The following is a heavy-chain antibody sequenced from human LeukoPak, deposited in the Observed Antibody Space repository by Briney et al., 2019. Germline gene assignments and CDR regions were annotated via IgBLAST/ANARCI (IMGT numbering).Heavy chain of an antibody. J-gene: IGHJ4*02. CDR3: AREDYYGSGSYNY. Sequence: SETLSLTCTVSGYSISSGYYWGWIRQPPGKGLEWIGSISYSGNTYYKPSLKSRVTISGDMSKNQFSLKLRSVTGADTAVYYCAREDYYGSGSYNYWGQGTLVTVSS. D-gene: IGHD3-10*01. V-gene: IGHV4-38-2*02. CDR1: GYSISSGYY. CDR2: ISYSGNT.